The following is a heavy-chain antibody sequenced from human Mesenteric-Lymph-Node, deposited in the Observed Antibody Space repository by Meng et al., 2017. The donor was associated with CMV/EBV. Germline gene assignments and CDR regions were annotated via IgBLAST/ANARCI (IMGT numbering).Heavy chain of an antibody. CDR2: ISSSSSYM. CDR1: GFTFSNAW. V-gene: IGHV3-21*01. CDR3: ARGGRGATRPFDY. J-gene: IGHJ4*02. Sequence: GESLKISCAASGFTFSNAWMSWVRQAPGKGLEWVSTISSSSSYMYHADSMKGRFTISRDNAKNSLYLQMNSLRAEDTAVYYCARGGRGATRPFDYWGQGTLVTVSS. D-gene: IGHD6-6*01.